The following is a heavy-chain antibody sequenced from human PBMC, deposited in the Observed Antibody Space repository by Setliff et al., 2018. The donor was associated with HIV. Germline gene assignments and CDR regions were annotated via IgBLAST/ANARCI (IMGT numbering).Heavy chain of an antibody. CDR3: ARRLRPGHGVDV. CDR1: GFDFTSYT. J-gene: IGHJ6*02. D-gene: IGHD5-18*01. CDR2: ISPGGSII. Sequence: GGSLRLSCAASGFDFTSYTMTWVRQAPGKGLEWVASISPGGSIIHYADSVKGRFTISRDNAKNSMDLQMNSLRAEDTAIYYCARRLRPGHGVDVWGQGTTVTVSS. V-gene: IGHV3-21*01.